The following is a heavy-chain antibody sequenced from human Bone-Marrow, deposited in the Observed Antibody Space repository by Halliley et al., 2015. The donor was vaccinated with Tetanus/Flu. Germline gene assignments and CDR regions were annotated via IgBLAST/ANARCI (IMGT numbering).Heavy chain of an antibody. V-gene: IGHV4-39*01. Sequence: LRLSCTVSGASTSASTYYWGWIRQPPGKGLEWIGSIYYGGNTYYDPSLKSRVTISVDTSKNQFSLNLNSVTAADTAVYYRGGGKNLLGSYYFDYWGQGTLVTVSS. D-gene: IGHD3-16*01. CDR2: IYYGGNT. CDR1: GASTSASTYY. J-gene: IGHJ4*02. CDR3: GGGKNLLGSYYFDY.